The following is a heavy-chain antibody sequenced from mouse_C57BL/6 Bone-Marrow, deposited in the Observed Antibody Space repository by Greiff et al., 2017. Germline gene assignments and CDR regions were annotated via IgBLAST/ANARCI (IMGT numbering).Heavy chain of an antibody. CDR2: ISSGGSYT. CDR1: GFTFSSYG. CDR3: AREGTGKAY. J-gene: IGHJ3*01. D-gene: IGHD4-1*01. V-gene: IGHV5-6*01. Sequence: EVQLVESGGDLEKPGGSLKLSCAASGFTFSSYGMSWVRQTPDKRLEWVATISSGGSYTYYPDSVKGRFTISRDNAKNTLYLQMSSLKSEDTAMYYCAREGTGKAYWGQGTLVTVSA.